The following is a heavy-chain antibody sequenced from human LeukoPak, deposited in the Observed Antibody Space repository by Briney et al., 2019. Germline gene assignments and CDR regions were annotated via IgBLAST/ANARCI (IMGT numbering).Heavy chain of an antibody. CDR2: IYSDCRT. J-gene: IGHJ4*02. CDR3: ASASGREAAGYLLGLFDY. V-gene: IGHV3-53*01. Sequence: GGSLRLSCADSGLSVSNKYMSWVRQAPGKGLGWVSFIYSDCRTCYTDSVKGQFTISRDNSKNTLYLQMNSLRTEDTAMYYCASASGREAAGYLLGLFDYWGQGTLVTVSS. D-gene: IGHD6-13*01. CDR1: GLSVSNKY.